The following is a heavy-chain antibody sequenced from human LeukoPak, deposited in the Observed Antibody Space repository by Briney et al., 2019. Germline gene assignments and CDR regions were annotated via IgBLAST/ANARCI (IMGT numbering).Heavy chain of an antibody. CDR3: ARSTRGYSYDIYWYFDL. Sequence: SETLSLTCTVSGGSISSYYWSWIRQPAGKGLEWIGRIYTSGSTNYNPSLKSRVTMSVDTSKNQFSLKLSSVTAADTAVYYCARSTRGYSYDIYWYFDLWGRGTLVTVSS. V-gene: IGHV4-4*07. CDR1: GGSISSYY. J-gene: IGHJ2*01. CDR2: IYTSGST. D-gene: IGHD5-18*01.